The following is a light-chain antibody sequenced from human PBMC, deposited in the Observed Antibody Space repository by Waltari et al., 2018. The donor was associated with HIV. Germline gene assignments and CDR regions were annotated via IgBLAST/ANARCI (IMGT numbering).Light chain of an antibody. CDR1: ALPKQF. J-gene: IGLJ2*01. CDR2: KDS. Sequence: SYELTQPPSVSVSPGQTATITCSGDALPKQFAYWYQQKPGQAPLLVIYKDSGRPSGSPDRFSSSNSGTTVTLIISGVQAEDEADYYCESADSTGNYWAFGGGTKLTVL. V-gene: IGLV3-25*03. CDR3: ESADSTGNYWA.